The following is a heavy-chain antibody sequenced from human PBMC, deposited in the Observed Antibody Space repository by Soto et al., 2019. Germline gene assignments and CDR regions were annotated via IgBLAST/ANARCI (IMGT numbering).Heavy chain of an antibody. D-gene: IGHD2-21*02. J-gene: IGHJ6*02. CDR2: IIPIFGTA. CDR1: GGTFSSYA. Sequence: ASVKVSCKASGGTFSSYAISWVRQAPGQGLEWMGGIIPIFGTANYAQKFQGRVTITADKSTSTAYMELSSLRSEDTAVYYWAREETAWPLAYGLDVWGQGTTVTFSS. V-gene: IGHV1-69*06. CDR3: AREETAWPLAYGLDV.